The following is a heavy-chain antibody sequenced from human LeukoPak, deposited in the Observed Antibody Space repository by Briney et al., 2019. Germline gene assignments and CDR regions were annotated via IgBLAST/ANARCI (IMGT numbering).Heavy chain of an antibody. V-gene: IGHV4-34*01. J-gene: IGHJ4*02. Sequence: SETLSLTCTVSDGSVPSYYWSWIRQPPGKGLEWIGGINRSGSIYYNPSLKSRVTISVDTSKNQFSLKLSSVTAADTAVYYCALGDNYGDYEVGYWGQGTLVTVSS. CDR2: INRSGSI. CDR3: ALGDNYGDYEVGY. CDR1: DGSVPSYY. D-gene: IGHD4-17*01.